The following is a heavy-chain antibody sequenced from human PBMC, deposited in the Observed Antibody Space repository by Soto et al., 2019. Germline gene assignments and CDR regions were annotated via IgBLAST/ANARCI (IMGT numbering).Heavy chain of an antibody. Sequence: SETLSLTCTVSGGSISSSSYYWGWIRQPPGKGLEWIGCIYYSGSTYYNPSLKSRVTISVDTSKNQFSLKLRSVTAADTAVYYCARQDIAASSPSRFDPWGQGTLVTVSS. CDR3: ARQDIAASSPSRFDP. CDR2: IYYSGST. V-gene: IGHV4-39*01. J-gene: IGHJ5*02. CDR1: GGSISSSSYY. D-gene: IGHD6-13*01.